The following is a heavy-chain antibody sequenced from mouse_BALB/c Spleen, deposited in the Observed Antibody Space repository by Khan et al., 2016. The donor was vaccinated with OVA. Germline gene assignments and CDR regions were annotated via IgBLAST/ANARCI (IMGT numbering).Heavy chain of an antibody. Sequence: EVQLVESGGDLVKSGGSLRLSCAASGLTFSTYCMSWVRQPPDKRLEWVATINSDGDYTYYPDTVQGRFTISRNTADNTLSLHISRLKSRDTAVYYCASYLTGSFAYWGQGTMVTVSA. CDR2: INSDGDYT. CDR1: GLTFSTYC. CDR3: ASYLTGSFAY. J-gene: IGHJ3*01. D-gene: IGHD4-1*01. V-gene: IGHV5-6*01.